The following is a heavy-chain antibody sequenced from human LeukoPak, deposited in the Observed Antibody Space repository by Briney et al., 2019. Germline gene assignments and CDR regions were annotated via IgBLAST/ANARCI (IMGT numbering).Heavy chain of an antibody. Sequence: GGSLRLSCAASGFIFRSYSMIWVRQAPGKGLEWVSYINTGGIITSYADSAKGRFTISRDNAKNSLNLQMNSLRDQDTAVYYCAREGFYGGFDIWGQGTMVTVSS. CDR3: AREGFYGGFDI. CDR2: INTGGIIT. J-gene: IGHJ3*02. V-gene: IGHV3-48*02. CDR1: GFIFRSYS. D-gene: IGHD4/OR15-4a*01.